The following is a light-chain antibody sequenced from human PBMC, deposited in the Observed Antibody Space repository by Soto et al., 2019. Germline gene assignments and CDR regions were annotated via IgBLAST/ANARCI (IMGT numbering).Light chain of an antibody. CDR2: AAS. V-gene: IGKV1-9*01. CDR1: QGISSY. Sequence: DIQLTQSPSFLSASVGDRVTITCRASQGISSYLAWYQQEPGKAPKLLIYAASTLQSGVPARFSGSESGTEFTLTIGSLQPEDFATYYCQQINSYPYTFGQGTKLESK. CDR3: QQINSYPYT. J-gene: IGKJ2*01.